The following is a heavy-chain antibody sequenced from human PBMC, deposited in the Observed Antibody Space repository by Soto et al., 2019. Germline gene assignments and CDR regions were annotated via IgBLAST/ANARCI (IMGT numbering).Heavy chain of an antibody. Sequence: QVQLQESGPGLVKPSQTLSLTCTVSGGSISSGDYYWSWIRQPPGKGLEWIGYIYYSGSTYYNPSLKSRVTISVDTSKNPFSLKLSSVTAADTAVYSCARYSGYEGLRFDPWGQGTLVTVSS. V-gene: IGHV4-30-4*01. CDR3: ARYSGYEGLRFDP. CDR2: IYYSGST. D-gene: IGHD5-12*01. J-gene: IGHJ5*02. CDR1: GGSISSGDYY.